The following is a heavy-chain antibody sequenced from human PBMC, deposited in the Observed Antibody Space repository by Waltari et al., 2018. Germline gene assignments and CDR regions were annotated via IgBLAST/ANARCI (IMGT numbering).Heavy chain of an antibody. V-gene: IGHV1-2*06. CDR1: GYTFTGYY. J-gene: IGHJ4*02. D-gene: IGHD4-17*01. CDR2: INPNSGGT. Sequence: QVQLVQSGAEVKKPGASVKVSCKASGYTFTGYYMHWVRQAPGKGLEGMGRINPNSGGTNNAQKFQGKVTMTWKTPKSTGETERSRLRSEDTAGYYCARTTVTKGDGLGTSDYWGQGTLVTVSS. CDR3: ARTTVTKGDGLGTSDY.